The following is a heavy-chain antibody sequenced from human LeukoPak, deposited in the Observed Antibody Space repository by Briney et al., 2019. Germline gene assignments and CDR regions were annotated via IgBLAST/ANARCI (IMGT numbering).Heavy chain of an antibody. CDR1: GFTFSSSW. CDR2: IRPDGSEK. Sequence: GGSLRLSCAASGFTFSSSWMSWVRLAPGKGLEWVGNIRPDGSEKQYVDSVKGRFTISRDNSKNSLYLQMNSLRTEDTALYYCAKGTLVKDEYYYYYMDVWGKGTTVTISS. J-gene: IGHJ6*03. CDR3: AKGTLVKDEYYYYYMDV. V-gene: IGHV3-7*03. D-gene: IGHD3-9*01.